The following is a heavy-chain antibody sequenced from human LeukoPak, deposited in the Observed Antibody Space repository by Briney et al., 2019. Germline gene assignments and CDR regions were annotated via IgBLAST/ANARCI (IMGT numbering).Heavy chain of an antibody. Sequence: PSETLSLTCTVSGGSISSYYWSWIRQPPGKGLEWIGYIYYSGSTNYNPSLKSRVTISVDTSKNQFSLKLSSVTAADTAVYYCARDQDYYDRLEQHWGQGTLVTVSS. J-gene: IGHJ1*01. V-gene: IGHV4-59*01. CDR3: ARDQDYYDRLEQH. CDR2: IYYSGST. D-gene: IGHD3-22*01. CDR1: GGSISSYY.